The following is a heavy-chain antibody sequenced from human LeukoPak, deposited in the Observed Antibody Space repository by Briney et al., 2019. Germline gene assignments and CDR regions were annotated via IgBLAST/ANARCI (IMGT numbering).Heavy chain of an antibody. CDR3: ARDYYASGRIRYFDL. J-gene: IGHJ2*01. CDR2: ISSSGTTI. Sequence: GGSLRLSCAASGFTFRDYYMSWVRQAPGKGLEWISYISSSGTTIYYADSVKGRFTFSRDNAKNSLYLQMNSLRAEDTAVYYCARDYYASGRIRYFDLWGRGTRVTVSS. D-gene: IGHD3-10*01. V-gene: IGHV3-11*01. CDR1: GFTFRDYY.